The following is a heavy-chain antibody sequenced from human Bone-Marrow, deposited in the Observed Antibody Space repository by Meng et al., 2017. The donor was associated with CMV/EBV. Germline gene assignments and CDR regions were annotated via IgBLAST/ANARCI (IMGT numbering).Heavy chain of an antibody. CDR1: GGTFSSYA. CDR3: AIKLEPTGRYGMDV. Sequence: SVKVSCKASGGTFSSYAISWVRQAPGQGLEWMGGIIPIFGTANYAQKFQGRVTITTDESTSTAYMELSSLRSEDTAVYYCAIKLEPTGRYGMDVWGQGTTVTVSS. D-gene: IGHD1-1*01. CDR2: IIPIFGTA. V-gene: IGHV1-69*05. J-gene: IGHJ6*02.